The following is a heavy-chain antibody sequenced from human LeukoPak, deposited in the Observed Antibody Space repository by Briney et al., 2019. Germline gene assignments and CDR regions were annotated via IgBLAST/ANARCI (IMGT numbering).Heavy chain of an antibody. CDR2: VHYSGDT. Sequence: SETLSLACSVSGGSISSESFYWGWIRQPPGKGLEWIATVHYSGDTYHNPSLKSRVTISVDTPKNQFSLNLISVTAADTAVYYCARVIGSYGDSAYWGQGTLVTVSS. V-gene: IGHV4-39*07. D-gene: IGHD3-16*01. CDR3: ARVIGSYGDSAY. CDR1: GGSISSESFY. J-gene: IGHJ4*02.